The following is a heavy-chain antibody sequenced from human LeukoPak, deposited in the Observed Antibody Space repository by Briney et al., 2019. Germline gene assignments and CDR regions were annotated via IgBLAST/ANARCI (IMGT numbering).Heavy chain of an antibody. D-gene: IGHD1-26*01. CDR3: AKEHSGPSLDY. V-gene: IGHV3-30*02. CDR2: IRSDGSNK. J-gene: IGHJ4*01. Sequence: GGSLRLSCAASGFTFSSYGMHWVRQAPGKGLEWVAFIRSDGSNKYYADSVKGRFTISRDNSRNTLYLQMYRVRAEDTAVYYCAKEHSGPSLDYWGQGTLVTVSS. CDR1: GFTFSSYG.